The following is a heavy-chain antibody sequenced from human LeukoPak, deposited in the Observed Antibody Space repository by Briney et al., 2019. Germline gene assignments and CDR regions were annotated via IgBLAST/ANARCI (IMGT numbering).Heavy chain of an antibody. D-gene: IGHD2-2*01. CDR2: ISPRTGDR. CDR3: TRHTSPTFDY. J-gene: IGHJ4*02. Sequence: ASVKVSCKASGYTFTSHDINWVRQASGQGPEWMGWISPRTGDRGYAQKFQGRVTTTRSTSMNTAYMELSSLRSEDTAVYCCTRHTSPTFDYWGQGTLVTVSS. V-gene: IGHV1-8*01. CDR1: GYTFTSHD.